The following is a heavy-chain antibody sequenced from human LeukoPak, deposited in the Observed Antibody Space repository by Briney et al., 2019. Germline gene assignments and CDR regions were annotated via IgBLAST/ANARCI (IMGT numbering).Heavy chain of an antibody. CDR3: ARAGWYTSSSGACDN. CDR1: GYTFTNYG. V-gene: IGHV1-18*01. J-gene: IGHJ4*02. D-gene: IGHD6-6*01. CDR2: ISASTGNT. Sequence: GASVKVACKASGYTFTNYGITWVRQAPGQGLEWMGLISASTGNTDYAQKFQGRVSMTTDTSTSTVYMELKSLRSDDTAVYYCARAGWYTSSSGACDNWGQGTLVTVSS.